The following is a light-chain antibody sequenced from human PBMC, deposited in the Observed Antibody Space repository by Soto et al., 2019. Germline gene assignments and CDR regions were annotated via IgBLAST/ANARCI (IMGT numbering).Light chain of an antibody. CDR2: ASS. J-gene: IGKJ5*01. CDR3: QQDNMTPFT. Sequence: IQMTPSSSALPSYVGARVPITCRTSQTVSSNLNWYQRKPGKAPSLLIYASSTLQSGVPSRFIGSGSETEFTLTISSLQPEDFATYYCQQDNMTPFTFGPGARLEIK. V-gene: IGKV1-39*01. CDR1: QTVSSN.